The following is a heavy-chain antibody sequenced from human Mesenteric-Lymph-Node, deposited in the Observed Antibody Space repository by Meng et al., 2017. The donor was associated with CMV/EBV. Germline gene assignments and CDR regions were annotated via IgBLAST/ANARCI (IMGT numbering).Heavy chain of an antibody. CDR1: GFTLRDYF. D-gene: IGHD2/OR15-2a*01. J-gene: IGHJ4*02. CDR3: VRGYCNSLGCQLDY. CDR2: MSDAGYTI. V-gene: IGHV3-11*04. Sequence: GESLKISCAASGFTLRDYFMTWIRQAPGKGLVWVSYMSDAGYTIYYADSVKGRFTISRDNAGNSLYLYMDNLRAEDTAVYYCVRGYCNSLGCQLDYWGQGTLVTVSS.